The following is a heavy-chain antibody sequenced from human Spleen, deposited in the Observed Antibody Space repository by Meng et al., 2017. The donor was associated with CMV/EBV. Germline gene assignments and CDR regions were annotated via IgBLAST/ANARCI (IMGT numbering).Heavy chain of an antibody. CDR3: ATPKSGAAAGQFDY. CDR2: IWFDGSNE. Sequence: SGFTCNSHAMHWVRQAPGKGLEWVALIWFDGSNENYGDSVKGRFTISRDNSKNTLYLQMNSLRAEDTAVYYCATPKSGAAAGQFDYWGQGTLVTVSS. CDR1: GFTCNSHA. V-gene: IGHV3-33*08. J-gene: IGHJ4*02. D-gene: IGHD6-13*01.